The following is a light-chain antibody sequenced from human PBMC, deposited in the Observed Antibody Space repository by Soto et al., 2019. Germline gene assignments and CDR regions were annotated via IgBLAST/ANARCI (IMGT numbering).Light chain of an antibody. CDR2: DAS. J-gene: IGKJ1*01. CDR1: QSISSW. CDR3: QQYNSYSQT. V-gene: IGKV1-5*01. Sequence: DIQMTQSPSTLSASVGDRVTITCRASQSISSWLAWYQQKPGKAPKLLIYDASSLESGVPSRFSGSGSGTEFTLTISSLQPDGFATYYCQQYNSYSQTVRQGTQVDIX.